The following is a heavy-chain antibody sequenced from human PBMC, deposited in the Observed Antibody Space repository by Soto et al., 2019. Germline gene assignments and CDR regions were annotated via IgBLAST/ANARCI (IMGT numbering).Heavy chain of an antibody. CDR1: GGSISSYY. CDR3: ARSTGNWFDX. J-gene: IGHJ5*02. Sequence: SETLSLTCTVSGGSISSYYWSWIRQPPGKGLEWIWYIYYSGSTNYNPSLKSRVTISVETSKNQFSLKMSSVTAADTAVYYCARSTGNWFDXWGQGTPVTVSX. V-gene: IGHV4-59*01. CDR2: IYYSGST.